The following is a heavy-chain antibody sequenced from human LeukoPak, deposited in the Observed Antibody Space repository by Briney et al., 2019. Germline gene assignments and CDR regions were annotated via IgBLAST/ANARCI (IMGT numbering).Heavy chain of an antibody. Sequence: SETLSLTCAVYGGSFSGYYWSWIRQPPGKGLEWIGEINHSGSTNYNPSLKSRVTISVDTSKNQFSLKLSSVTAADTAVYYCASPSGGYQSYYYYYYMDVGAKGTTVTVPS. CDR3: ASPSGGYQSYYYYYYMDV. CDR2: INHSGST. D-gene: IGHD2-15*01. V-gene: IGHV4-34*01. CDR1: GGSFSGYY. J-gene: IGHJ6*03.